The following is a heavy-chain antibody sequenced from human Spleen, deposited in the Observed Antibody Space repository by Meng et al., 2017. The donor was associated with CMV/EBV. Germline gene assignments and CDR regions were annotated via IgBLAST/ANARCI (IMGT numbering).Heavy chain of an antibody. J-gene: IGHJ4*02. CDR2: INPDNGGT. Sequence: ASVKVSCKASGYTFTGHYVHWVRQAPGQGLEWMGWINPDNGGTYYAQKFQDRVTMTRDTSITTAHMDLTTLRSDDTAVYYCATSGRTLGRAPVERFDYWGQGTLVTVSS. CDR3: ATSGRTLGRAPVERFDY. D-gene: IGHD3-10*01. V-gene: IGHV1-2*02. CDR1: GYTFTGHY.